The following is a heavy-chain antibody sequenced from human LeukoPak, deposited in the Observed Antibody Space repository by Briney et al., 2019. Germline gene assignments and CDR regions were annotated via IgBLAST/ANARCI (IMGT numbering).Heavy chain of an antibody. Sequence: GASVKVSCKASGGTFSSYAISWVGQAPGQGLEWMGGIIPIFGTANYAQKFQGRVTITADKSTSTAYMELSSLRSEDTAVYYCARDEDGYDYFYWGQGTLVTVSS. CDR3: ARDEDGYDYFY. CDR2: IIPIFGTA. V-gene: IGHV1-69*06. J-gene: IGHJ4*02. D-gene: IGHD5-12*01. CDR1: GGTFSSYA.